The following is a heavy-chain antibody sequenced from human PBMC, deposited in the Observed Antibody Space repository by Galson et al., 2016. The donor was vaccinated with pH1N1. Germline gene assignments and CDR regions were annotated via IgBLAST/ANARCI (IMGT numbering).Heavy chain of an antibody. Sequence: QSGAEVKKPGESLKISCKASGYRLTNYWIAWVRQVPGKGLEWVGVVNPGGSTIRYSPPFQGHVTISSDKSINTAYLQWISLKASDTATYYCARQYDFGAYRGAAFDIWGQGTMVIVSS. CDR3: ARQYDFGAYRGAAFDI. D-gene: IGHD4-17*01. V-gene: IGHV5-51*03. J-gene: IGHJ3*02. CDR2: VNPGGSTI. CDR1: GYRLTNYW.